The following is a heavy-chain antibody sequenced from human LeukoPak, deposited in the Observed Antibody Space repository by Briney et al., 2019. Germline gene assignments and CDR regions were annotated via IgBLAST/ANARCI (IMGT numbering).Heavy chain of an antibody. Sequence: PGRSLRLSCAASGFTFGSYGMHWVRQAPGKGLEWVAVIWYDGSNKYYADSVKGRFTISRDNSKNTLYLQMNSLRAEDTAVYYCARERQWLARNWFDSWGQGTLVTVSS. V-gene: IGHV3-33*01. CDR3: ARERQWLARNWFDS. J-gene: IGHJ5*01. CDR1: GFTFGSYG. D-gene: IGHD6-19*01. CDR2: IWYDGSNK.